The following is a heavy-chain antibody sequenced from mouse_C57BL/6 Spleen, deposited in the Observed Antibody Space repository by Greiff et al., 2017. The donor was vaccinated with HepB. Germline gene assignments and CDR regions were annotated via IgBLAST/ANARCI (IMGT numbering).Heavy chain of an antibody. CDR2: IYPGSGNT. V-gene: IGHV1-76*01. CDR1: GYTFTDYY. Sequence: QVQLQQSGAELVRPGASVKLSCKASGYTFTDYYINWVKQRPGQGLEWIARIYPGSGNTYYNEKFKGKATLTAEKSSSTAYMQLSSLTSEDSAVYFCARSLTGTGFDYWGQGTTLTVSS. D-gene: IGHD4-1*01. J-gene: IGHJ2*01. CDR3: ARSLTGTGFDY.